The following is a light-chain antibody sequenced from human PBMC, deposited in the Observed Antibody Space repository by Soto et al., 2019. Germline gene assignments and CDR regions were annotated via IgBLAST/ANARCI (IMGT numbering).Light chain of an antibody. CDR1: TGAVTSGHY. Sequence: QAVVTQEPSLTVSPGGTVTLTCGSSTGAVTSGHYPYWFQQKPGQAPRTLIYDTSNKHSWTPARFSGSLLGGKAALTLSGAQPEDEAEYYCLLSYSVARPDVVFGGGTQLTVL. J-gene: IGLJ2*01. CDR3: LLSYSVARPDVV. V-gene: IGLV7-46*01. CDR2: DTS.